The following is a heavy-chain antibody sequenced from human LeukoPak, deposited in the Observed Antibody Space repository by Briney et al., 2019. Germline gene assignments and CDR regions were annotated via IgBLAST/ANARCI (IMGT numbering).Heavy chain of an antibody. CDR3: AKGKAVAGTDAWFDP. Sequence: GGSLRLSCAASGFTFSTYAMSWVRQAPGKGLEWVSPISGSGGSTYYADSVKGRFSISRDNSKNTLYVQMNSLRAEDTAVYYCAKGKAVAGTDAWFDPWGQGTLVTVSS. V-gene: IGHV3-23*01. CDR1: GFTFSTYA. J-gene: IGHJ5*02. D-gene: IGHD6-13*01. CDR2: ISGSGGST.